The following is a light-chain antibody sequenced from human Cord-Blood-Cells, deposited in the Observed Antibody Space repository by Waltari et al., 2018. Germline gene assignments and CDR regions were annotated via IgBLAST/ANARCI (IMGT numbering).Light chain of an antibody. CDR3: QQYGISPFT. V-gene: IGKV3-20*01. CDR2: GAS. CDR1: QSVSSSY. Sequence: EIVLTQSPGTLSLSPGESATLSCRASQSVSSSYLAWYQQKTGQAPRPLIYGASSRATGIPDMFSVIGSGTDFTLTISRLEPEDFAVYYCQQYGISPFTFGPGTKVDIK. J-gene: IGKJ3*01.